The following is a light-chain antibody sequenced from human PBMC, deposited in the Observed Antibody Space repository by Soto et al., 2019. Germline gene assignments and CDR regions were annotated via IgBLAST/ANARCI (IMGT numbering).Light chain of an antibody. CDR2: KAS. CDR3: QQYNDNWT. V-gene: IGKV1-5*03. CDR1: QSISSW. J-gene: IGKJ1*01. Sequence: DIQMTQSPSTLSASVGDRVTITCRASQSISSWLAWYQQKPGKAPKLLIYKASTLQSGVPSRFSGSGSGTEFTLAISSLQPDDSANYSCQQYNDNWTFGQGTKVDIK.